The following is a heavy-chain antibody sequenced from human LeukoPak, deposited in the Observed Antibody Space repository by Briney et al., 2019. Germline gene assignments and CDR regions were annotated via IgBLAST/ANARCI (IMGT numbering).Heavy chain of an antibody. V-gene: IGHV4-34*01. CDR3: ARFVSGYCSSTSCYTHDY. CDR2: INHSGST. J-gene: IGHJ4*02. Sequence: SETLSLTCAVYGGSFSGYYWSWIRQPPGKGLEWIGEINHSGSTNYNPSLKSRVTISVDTSKNQFSLKLSSVTAADTAVYYRARFVSGYCSSTSCYTHDYWGQGTLVTVSS. CDR1: GGSFSGYY. D-gene: IGHD2-2*02.